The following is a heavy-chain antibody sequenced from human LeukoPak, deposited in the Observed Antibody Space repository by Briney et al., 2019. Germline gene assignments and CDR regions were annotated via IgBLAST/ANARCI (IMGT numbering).Heavy chain of an antibody. CDR1: GGSISSYY. CDR3: ARDIDGSGRVIDY. Sequence: PSETLSLTCTVSGGSISSYYWSWIRQPPGKGLEWIGYIYYSGSTNYNPSLKSRVTISVDTSKNQFSLKLSSVTAADTAVYYCARDIDGSGRVIDYWGQGTLVTVSS. J-gene: IGHJ4*02. CDR2: IYYSGST. V-gene: IGHV4-59*01. D-gene: IGHD3-10*01.